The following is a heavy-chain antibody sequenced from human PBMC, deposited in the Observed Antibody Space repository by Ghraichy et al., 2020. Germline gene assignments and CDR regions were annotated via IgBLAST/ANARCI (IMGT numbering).Heavy chain of an antibody. CDR1: GFSFRTYG. CDR2: ISDSGNNT. V-gene: IGHV3-23*01. CDR3: ARGGYCSGGYCFPFDY. D-gene: IGHD2-8*02. J-gene: IGHJ4*02. Sequence: LSLTCAASGFSFRTYGMSWVRQTPGKGLEWVSSISDSGNNTNYADFVKGRFTISRDNSRDTLYLQMNSLRAEDTAIYFCARGGYCSGGYCFPFDYWGPGSLVGVS.